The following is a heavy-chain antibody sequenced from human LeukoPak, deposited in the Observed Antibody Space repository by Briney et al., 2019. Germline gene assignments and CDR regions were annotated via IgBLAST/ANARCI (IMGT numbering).Heavy chain of an antibody. V-gene: IGHV3-21*06. CDR2: ISTSSTYI. Sequence: PGGSLRLSCAASGFTFSSYTMNWVRQAPGIGLEWVSSISTSSTYIYYADSVKGRFTISRDNAKNSLYLQMNSLRAEDTAVYYCARAVAPAAIEEAFGFWGQGTMVTVSS. CDR1: GFTFSSYT. D-gene: IGHD2-2*02. J-gene: IGHJ3*01. CDR3: ARAVAPAAIEEAFGF.